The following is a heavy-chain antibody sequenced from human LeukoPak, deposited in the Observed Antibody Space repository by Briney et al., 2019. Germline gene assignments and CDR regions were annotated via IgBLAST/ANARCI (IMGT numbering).Heavy chain of an antibody. V-gene: IGHV1-18*01. CDR2: ISTYNGDT. Sequence: GASVKVSCKASGYTFINHAISWLRQAPGQGLEWMGWISTYNGDTKYPEKLQGRVTMTTDTSTSTVYMELRSLRSDDTAVYYCARLYCSGGSCYLGDYFDYWGQGTLVTVSS. J-gene: IGHJ4*02. CDR3: ARLYCSGGSCYLGDYFDY. CDR1: GYTFINHA. D-gene: IGHD2-15*01.